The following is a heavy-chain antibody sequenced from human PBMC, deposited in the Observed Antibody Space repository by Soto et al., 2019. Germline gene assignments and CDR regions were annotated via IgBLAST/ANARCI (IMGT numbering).Heavy chain of an antibody. J-gene: IGHJ3*02. CDR3: ARDMVHAPYYDFWSGYYPPSPSDAFDI. CDR1: GGSISSYY. Sequence: TSETLSLTCTVSGGSISSYYWSWIRQPPGKGLEWIGYIYYSGSTNSNPSLKSRVTISVDASKNQFSLKLSSVTAADTAVYYCARDMVHAPYYDFWSGYYPPSPSDAFDIWGQGTMVTVSS. V-gene: IGHV4-59*01. CDR2: IYYSGST. D-gene: IGHD3-3*01.